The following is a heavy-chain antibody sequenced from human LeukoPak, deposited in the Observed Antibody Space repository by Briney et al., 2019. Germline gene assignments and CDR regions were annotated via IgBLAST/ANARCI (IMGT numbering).Heavy chain of an antibody. CDR2: MNPNSGNT. J-gene: IGHJ4*02. CDR3: ARVPRGYSYGPHFDY. D-gene: IGHD5-18*01. Sequence: GASVKVSCKASGYTFTSYDINWVRQATGQGLEWMGWMNPNSGNTGYAQKFQGRVTMTRNTSVSTAYMELSSLRSEDTAVYYCARVPRGYSYGPHFDYWGQGTLVTVSS. CDR1: GYTFTSYD. V-gene: IGHV1-8*01.